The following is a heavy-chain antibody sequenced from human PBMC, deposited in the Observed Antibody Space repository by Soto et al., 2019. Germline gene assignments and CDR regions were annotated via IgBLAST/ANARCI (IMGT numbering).Heavy chain of an antibody. V-gene: IGHV1-18*01. D-gene: IGHD3-3*01. CDR3: ARGAHGSGYAVY. J-gene: IGHJ4*02. CDR2: ISGYNGNT. CDR1: GYTFTTYR. Sequence: ASVNVSCKTSGYTFTTYRMHWVRQAPGQGLEYMGWISGYNGNTKYPQRFQGRVTMTADTSRSTAYLELRSLRSEDTAVYYCARGAHGSGYAVYWGQGTLVTVSS.